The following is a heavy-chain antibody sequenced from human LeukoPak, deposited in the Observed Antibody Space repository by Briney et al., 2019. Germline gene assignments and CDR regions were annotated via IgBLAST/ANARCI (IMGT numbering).Heavy chain of an antibody. J-gene: IGHJ5*02. CDR3: ARGDHPRDYWFDP. V-gene: IGHV1-69*01. CDR1: GGTFSSYA. D-gene: IGHD3-10*01. Sequence: SVKVSCKASGGTFSSYAISWVRQAPGQGLEWMGGIIPIFGTANYAQKFLGRVTITADESTSTAYMELSSLRSEDTAVYYCARGDHPRDYWFDPWGQGTLVTVSS. CDR2: IIPIFGTA.